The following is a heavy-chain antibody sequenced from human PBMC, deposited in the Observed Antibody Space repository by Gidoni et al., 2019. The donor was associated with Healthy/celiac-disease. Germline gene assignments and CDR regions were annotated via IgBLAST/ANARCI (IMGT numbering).Heavy chain of an antibody. D-gene: IGHD1-26*01. CDR1: VGSISSSSYY. CDR3: ARLDQGVGYYYYYYMDV. V-gene: IGHV4-39*01. Sequence: QLQLQESGPGLVKPSETLSLTCSVSVGSISSSSYYWGWIRQPPGKGLEWSGSVYYSGNIYYNPSLKRRVTISVDTSRNQFSLKLRSVTAADTAVYYCARLDQGVGYYYYYYMDVWGKGTTVTVSS. CDR2: VYYSGNI. J-gene: IGHJ6*03.